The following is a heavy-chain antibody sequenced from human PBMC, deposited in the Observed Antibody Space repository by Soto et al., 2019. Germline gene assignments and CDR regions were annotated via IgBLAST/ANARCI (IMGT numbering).Heavy chain of an antibody. V-gene: IGHV3-74*03. J-gene: IGHJ4*02. CDR2: IRSDGSNA. D-gene: IGHD3-22*01. CDR3: ARGDGDYHDGNGYLGRH. Sequence: AASGFTFSSYWMHWVRQAPGKGLVWVSRIRSDGSNAEYADSVKGRFTISRDNAENTLYLQMNSLRVEDTAVYYCARGDGDYHDGNGYLGRHWGQGTLVTVSS. CDR1: GFTFSSYW.